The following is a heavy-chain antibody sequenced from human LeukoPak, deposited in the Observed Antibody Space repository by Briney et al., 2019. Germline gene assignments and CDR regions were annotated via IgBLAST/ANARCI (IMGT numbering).Heavy chain of an antibody. CDR1: GFTFSNYG. D-gene: IGHD4-17*01. V-gene: IGHV3-30*18. CDR2: VSYAGSNK. J-gene: IGHJ4*02. CDR3: AKDRATMTTRIFDF. Sequence: PGGSLRLSCAASGFTFSNYGMHWVRQAPGKGLEWVALVSYAGSNKYNVDSVKGRFTISRDNSKNTLYLQMNSLRAEDTAVYYCAKDRATMTTRIFDFWGQGTLVTVSS.